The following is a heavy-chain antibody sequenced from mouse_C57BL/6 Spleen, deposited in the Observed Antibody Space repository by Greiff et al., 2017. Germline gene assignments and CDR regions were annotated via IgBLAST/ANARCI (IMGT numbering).Heavy chain of an antibody. CDR3: TRGDSSGYWFAY. D-gene: IGHD3-2*02. CDR1: GFNIKDYY. CDR2: IDPEDGDT. V-gene: IGHV14-1*01. Sequence: EVQLQQSGAELVRPGASVKLSCTASGFNIKDYYMHWVKQRPEQGLEWIGRIDPEDGDTEYAPKFQGKATMTADTSSNTAYLQLSSLTSEDTAVYYCTRGDSSGYWFAYWGQGTLVTVSA. J-gene: IGHJ3*01.